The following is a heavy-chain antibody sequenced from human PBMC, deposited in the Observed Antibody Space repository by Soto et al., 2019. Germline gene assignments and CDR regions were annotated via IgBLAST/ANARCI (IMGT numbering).Heavy chain of an antibody. J-gene: IGHJ4*02. D-gene: IGHD1-26*01. CDR3: VRDDIGLGIDY. V-gene: IGHV3-53*01. CDR2: IYSGGAT. CDR1: GFSVSSSH. Sequence: PGGSLRLSCAASGFSVSSSHMIWVRQAPGKGLEWVSVIYSGGATYYAVSVKGRFTISRDRSKNTLYLQMNSLRAEDTAVYYCVRDDIGLGIDYWGLGTLVTVSS.